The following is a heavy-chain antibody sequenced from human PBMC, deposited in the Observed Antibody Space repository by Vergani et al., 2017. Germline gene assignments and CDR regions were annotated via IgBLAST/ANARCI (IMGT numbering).Heavy chain of an antibody. Sequence: QVQLVQSGAEVKKPGSSVKVSCKASGGTFSSYAISWVRQAPGQGLEWMGGIIPIFGTANYAQKFQCRVTITADESTSTAYMELSSLRSEDTAVYYCARGGDVVVVAAIRRLYYFDYWGQGTLVTVSS. CDR3: ARGGDVVVVAAIRRLYYFDY. CDR1: GGTFSSYA. J-gene: IGHJ4*02. CDR2: IIPIFGTA. D-gene: IGHD2-15*01. V-gene: IGHV1-69*01.